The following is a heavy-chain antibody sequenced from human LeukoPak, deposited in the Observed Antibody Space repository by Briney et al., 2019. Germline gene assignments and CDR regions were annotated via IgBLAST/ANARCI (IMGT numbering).Heavy chain of an antibody. Sequence: GASVKVSCKASGYTFTSYYMHWVRQAPGQGLEWMGIINPSGGSTSYAQKFQGRVTMTRDTSTSTVYMELSSLRSEDTAVYYCARAGYCSGGSCSNWGANWFDPWGQGTLVTVSS. J-gene: IGHJ5*02. CDR1: GYTFTSYY. CDR3: ARAGYCSGGSCSNWGANWFDP. V-gene: IGHV1-46*01. CDR2: INPSGGST. D-gene: IGHD2-15*01.